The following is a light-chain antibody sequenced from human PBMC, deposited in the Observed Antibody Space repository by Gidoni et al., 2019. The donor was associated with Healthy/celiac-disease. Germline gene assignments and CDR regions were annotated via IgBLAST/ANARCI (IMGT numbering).Light chain of an antibody. CDR1: QVISNY. Sequence: DIQMTQSPSSLSASVGDRVTITCRASQVISNYLAWYQQKPGKVPKLLIYAASTLQSGVPSRFSGSGSGTDFTLTISSLQSEDVATYYCQKYNSAPLTFGGGTKVVIK. CDR2: AAS. J-gene: IGKJ4*01. V-gene: IGKV1-27*01. CDR3: QKYNSAPLT.